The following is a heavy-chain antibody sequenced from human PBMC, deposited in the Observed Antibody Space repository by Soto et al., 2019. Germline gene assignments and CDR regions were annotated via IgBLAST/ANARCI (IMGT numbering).Heavy chain of an antibody. Sequence: QLQLQESGPGLVKPSETLSLTCTVSGGSISSSSYYWGWIRQPPGKGLEWIGSIYYSGSTYYNPSLKSRVTISVDTSKNQFSLKLSSVTAADTAVYYCARQGGWYLYYYYGMDVWGQGTTVTVSS. CDR2: IYYSGST. J-gene: IGHJ6*02. CDR1: GGSISSSSYY. CDR3: ARQGGWYLYYYYGMDV. V-gene: IGHV4-39*01. D-gene: IGHD6-19*01.